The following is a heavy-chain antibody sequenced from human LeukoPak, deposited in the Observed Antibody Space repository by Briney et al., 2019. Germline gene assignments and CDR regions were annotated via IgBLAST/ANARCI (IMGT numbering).Heavy chain of an antibody. CDR1: GFTFSSYW. J-gene: IGHJ4*02. CDR3: AKDGASYCGGDCYSGY. Sequence: PGGSLRLSCVASGFTFSSYWMHWVRQDPRKGLVWVSRINGDGRNINYADSVRGRFTISRDNAKNTLYLQMNTLRVEDTAVYYCAKDGASYCGGDCYSGYWGQGTLVTVSS. D-gene: IGHD2-21*02. V-gene: IGHV3-74*01. CDR2: INGDGRNI.